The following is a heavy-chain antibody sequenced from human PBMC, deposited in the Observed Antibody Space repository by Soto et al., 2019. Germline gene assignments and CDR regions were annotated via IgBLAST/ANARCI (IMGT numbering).Heavy chain of an antibody. CDR3: ARWLVVVAARWFDP. Sequence: SETLSLTRAVYGGSFSRYYWNWIRQPPGKGLEWIGEINHSGSTNYNPSLKSRITISVDTSKNQFSLKLSSVTAADTAVYYCARWLVVVAARWFDPWGQGTLVTVSS. V-gene: IGHV4-34*01. J-gene: IGHJ5*02. CDR1: GGSFSRYY. D-gene: IGHD2-15*01. CDR2: INHSGST.